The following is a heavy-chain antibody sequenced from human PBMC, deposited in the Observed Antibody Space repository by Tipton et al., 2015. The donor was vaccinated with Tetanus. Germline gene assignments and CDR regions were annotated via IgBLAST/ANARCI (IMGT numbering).Heavy chain of an antibody. CDR1: GYSFTSHW. Sequence: QLVQSGADVKKPGESLKISCKASGYSFTSHWIGWVRQMPGKGLEWMGMIFPDDSDTRYSPSFQGHVTFSVDKSTSTVYLQWSSLKASDTAMYYCAIVNPTAWFDPWGQGTLVTVSS. CDR3: AIVNPTAWFDP. V-gene: IGHV5-51*01. J-gene: IGHJ5*02. D-gene: IGHD2-2*01. CDR2: IFPDDSDT.